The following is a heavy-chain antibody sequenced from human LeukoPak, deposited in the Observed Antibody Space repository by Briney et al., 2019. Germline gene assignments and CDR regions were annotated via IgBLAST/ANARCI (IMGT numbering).Heavy chain of an antibody. D-gene: IGHD3-9*01. CDR3: ARERPDYDILTGALDI. V-gene: IGHV1-69*13. Sequence: ASVKVSCKASVGTFNSYAVSWVRQAPGHGLEWMGGIILIFGTPNYAQNFQGRVTITADESTGTAYMELSSLRSEDTAVYFCARERPDYDILTGALDIWGQGTLVTVSS. CDR1: VGTFNSYA. J-gene: IGHJ3*02. CDR2: IILIFGTP.